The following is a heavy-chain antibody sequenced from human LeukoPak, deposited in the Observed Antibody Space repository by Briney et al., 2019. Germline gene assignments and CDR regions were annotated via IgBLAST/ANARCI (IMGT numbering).Heavy chain of an antibody. V-gene: IGHV1-18*01. CDR2: ISGYNGNT. Sequence: GASVNVSCKASGYTFTSYGISWVRQAPGQGLEWMGWISGYNGNTHYAQNLQGRVTMTTDTSTSTAYMEVRSLRFDDTAVYYCARDEARYSRGYYPNWFDPWGQGTLVTVSS. CDR3: ARDEARYSRGYYPNWFDP. CDR1: GYTFTSYG. D-gene: IGHD3-22*01. J-gene: IGHJ5*02.